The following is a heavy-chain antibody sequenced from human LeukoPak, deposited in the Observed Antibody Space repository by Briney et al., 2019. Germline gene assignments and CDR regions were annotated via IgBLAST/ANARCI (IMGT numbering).Heavy chain of an antibody. CDR2: I. V-gene: IGHV3-48*02. D-gene: IGHD3-9*01. Sequence: IFYPDFVMGRFTISRDNPKKSLYLQMNALRYEDTAIYYCARDHDWAFDLWGQGTLVTVSS. J-gene: IGHJ4*02. CDR3: ARDHDWAFDL.